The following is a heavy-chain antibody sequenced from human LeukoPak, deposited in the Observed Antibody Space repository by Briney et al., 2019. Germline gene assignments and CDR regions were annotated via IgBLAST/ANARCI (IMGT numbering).Heavy chain of an antibody. D-gene: IGHD2-15*01. J-gene: IGHJ4*02. Sequence: ASVKVSCKASGYTFTGYYMHWVRQAPGQGLEWMGWINPNSGGTNYAQKFQGRVTMTRDTSISTAYMELSRLRSDDTAVYYCATGDVVVVAAAIDYWGQRTLVTVSS. CDR3: ATGDVVVVAAAIDY. V-gene: IGHV1-2*02. CDR2: INPNSGGT. CDR1: GYTFTGYY.